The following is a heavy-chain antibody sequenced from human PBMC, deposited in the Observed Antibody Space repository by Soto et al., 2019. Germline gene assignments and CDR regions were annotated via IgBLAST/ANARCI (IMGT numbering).Heavy chain of an antibody. CDR3: TTTRPGTNVFDN. Sequence: GGSLILSCAASGIRCSNAWMNWVRQAPGEGMEYIGRIRSKTDGGTTEYAAPVERRFTVSRDDSKNTLYLQMSGLKTEYTAVYYCTTTRPGTNVFDNWGQGTLVTVAS. V-gene: IGHV3-15*01. D-gene: IGHD1-1*01. CDR2: IRSKTDGGTT. CDR1: GIRCSNAW. J-gene: IGHJ3*02.